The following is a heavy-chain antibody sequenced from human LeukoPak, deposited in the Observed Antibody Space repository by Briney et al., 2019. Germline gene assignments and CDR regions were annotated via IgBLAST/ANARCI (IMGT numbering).Heavy chain of an antibody. CDR2: INPNSGGT. CDR3: ARGRLAVAGALDAFDI. CDR1: GHTFTGYY. J-gene: IGHJ3*02. V-gene: IGHV1-2*04. Sequence: GASVNVSCKASGHTFTGYYMHWVRQAPGQGLEWMGWINPNSGGTNYAQKFQGWVTMTRDTSISTAYMELSRLRSDDTAVYYCARGRLAVAGALDAFDIWGQGTMVTVSS. D-gene: IGHD6-19*01.